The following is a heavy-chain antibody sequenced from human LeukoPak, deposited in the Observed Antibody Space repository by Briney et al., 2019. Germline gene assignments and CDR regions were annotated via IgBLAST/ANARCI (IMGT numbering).Heavy chain of an antibody. J-gene: IGHJ5*02. D-gene: IGHD3-10*01. CDR1: GYSISSGYH. CDR2: IYHSGST. V-gene: IGHV4-38-2*02. Sequence: SETLSLTCTVSGYSISSGYHWGWIRQPPGKGLEWIGSIYHSGSTYYNPSLKSRVTISVDTSKNQFSLKLSSVTAADTAVYYCARYGSGSYGVWLGAWFDPWGQGTLVTVSS. CDR3: ARYGSGSYGVWLGAWFDP.